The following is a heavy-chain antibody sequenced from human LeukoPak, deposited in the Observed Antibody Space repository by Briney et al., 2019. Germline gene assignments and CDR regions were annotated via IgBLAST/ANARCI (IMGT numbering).Heavy chain of an antibody. V-gene: IGHV4-39*07. CDR3: ARADGDYGGMGFDY. D-gene: IGHD4-17*01. CDR2: IYYSGST. CDR1: GGSISSSSYY. Sequence: PSETLSLTCTVSGGSISSSSYYWGWIRQPPGKGLEWIGSIYYSGSTYYNPSPKSRVTISVDTSKNQFSLKLSSVTAADTAVYYCARADGDYGGMGFDYWGQGTLVTVSS. J-gene: IGHJ4*02.